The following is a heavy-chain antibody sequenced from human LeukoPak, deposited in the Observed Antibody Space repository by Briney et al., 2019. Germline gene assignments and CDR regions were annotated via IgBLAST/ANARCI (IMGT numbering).Heavy chain of an antibody. CDR3: ARGPGSSGGAYVGDY. D-gene: IGHD3-22*01. J-gene: IGHJ4*01. CDR2: IDGGGSST. Sequence: GGSLRLSCGASGFTFSYHWMHWVRQVPGKGLVWVSRIDGGGSSTSYADSVKGRFSISRNNAKSTLYLQMSSLRAEDTAVHYCARGPGSSGGAYVGDYWGPGTLVTVSS. V-gene: IGHV3-74*01. CDR1: GFTFSYHW.